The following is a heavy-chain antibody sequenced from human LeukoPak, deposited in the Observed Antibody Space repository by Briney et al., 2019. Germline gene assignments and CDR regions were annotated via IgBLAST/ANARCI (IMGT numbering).Heavy chain of an antibody. J-gene: IGHJ4*02. CDR3: AAARDRNSVYSSLDY. V-gene: IGHV1-2*02. CDR2: INPNSGGT. D-gene: IGHD5/OR15-5a*01. CDR1: GYTFTGYY. Sequence: ASVKVSCKASGYTFTGYYMHWVRQAPGQGLEWMGWINPNSGGTNYAQKFQGRVTMTRDMSISTAYMELSSLRSDDTAVYYCAAARDRNSVYSSLDYWGQGTLVTVSS.